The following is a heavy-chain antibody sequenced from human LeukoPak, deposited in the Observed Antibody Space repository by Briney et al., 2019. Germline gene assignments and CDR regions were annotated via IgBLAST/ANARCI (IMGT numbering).Heavy chain of an antibody. Sequence: GGSLRLSCAASVFPFSSYDMSWVPQSPGRGVEWVSGITYSSGYTYYADSVRGRFTISRDNPRNTLYLQMNSLRAEDTDVYYCAKDPSDLGGSGSNNYFDCWGQGTLVTVSS. CDR2: ITYSSGYT. D-gene: IGHD3-10*01. CDR1: VFPFSSYD. J-gene: IGHJ4*02. CDR3: AKDPSDLGGSGSNNYFDC. V-gene: IGHV3-23*01.